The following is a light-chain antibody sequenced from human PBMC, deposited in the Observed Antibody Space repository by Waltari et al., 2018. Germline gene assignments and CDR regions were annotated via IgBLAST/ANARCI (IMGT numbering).Light chain of an antibody. CDR3: SSYSTNSAHV. Sequence: QSALTQPASVSGSPGQSITISCTGTSSDIGCYNYVSWYQQHPGKAPKLLIYDVSKRPSGVSNRFSGSKSGNTVSLRISGLQADDEAEYYCSSYSTNSAHVFGTGTKVTFL. CDR1: SSDIGCYNY. CDR2: DVS. J-gene: IGLJ1*01. V-gene: IGLV2-14*03.